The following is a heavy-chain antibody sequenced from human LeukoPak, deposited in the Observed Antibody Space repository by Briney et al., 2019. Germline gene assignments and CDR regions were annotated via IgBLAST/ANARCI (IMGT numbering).Heavy chain of an antibody. Sequence: SETLSLTCTVSGGSIGSHYWSWIRQSPGKGLEWIGFMYNSGSTKYNTSLQSRVTISVDTSKNQFSLKLSSVTAADTAVYYCARYCSGGNCYNWFDPWGQGTLVTVSS. V-gene: IGHV4-59*11. CDR1: GGSIGSHY. CDR2: MYNSGST. J-gene: IGHJ5*02. D-gene: IGHD2-15*01. CDR3: ARYCSGGNCYNWFDP.